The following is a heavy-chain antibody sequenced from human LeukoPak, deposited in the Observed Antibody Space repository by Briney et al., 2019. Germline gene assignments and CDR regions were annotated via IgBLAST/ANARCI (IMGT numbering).Heavy chain of an antibody. CDR3: AKAEWGSSGYTHWEY. V-gene: IGHV3-23*01. CDR2: ISGSGGST. J-gene: IGHJ4*02. CDR1: GFTFSSYA. D-gene: IGHD3-22*01. Sequence: GGSLRLFCAASGFTFSSYAMSWVCQAPGKGLEWVSAISGSGGSTYYADSVKGRFTISRDNSKNTLYLQMNSLRAEDTAVYYCAKAEWGSSGYTHWEYWGQGTLVTVSS.